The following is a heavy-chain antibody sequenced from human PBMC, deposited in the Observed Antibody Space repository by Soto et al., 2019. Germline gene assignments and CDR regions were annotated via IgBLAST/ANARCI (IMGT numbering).Heavy chain of an antibody. D-gene: IGHD3-3*01. J-gene: IGHJ4*02. Sequence: PSETLSLTCTVSGGSISSSSSYWGWIRQPPGKGLEWVGSIYYLGNTYYNPSLGSRVTISVDTSKNQFSLKLSSVTAADTAVYYCACYDFWSGYYCWGQGTLVTSPQ. V-gene: IGHV4-39*07. CDR2: IYYLGNT. CDR3: ACYDFWSGYYC. CDR1: GGSISSSSSY.